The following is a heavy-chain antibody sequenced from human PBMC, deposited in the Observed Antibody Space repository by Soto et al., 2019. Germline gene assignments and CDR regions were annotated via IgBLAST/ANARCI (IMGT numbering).Heavy chain of an antibody. D-gene: IGHD3-22*01. CDR3: AITAMLVVVTPVY. Sequence: EVQLLESGGGLVQPGGSLRLSCAASGFTFSSYAMSWVRQAPGKGLEWVSANSGGVGSTYYADSVEGRFTISRDNAKNTLYLQMNNLRAEDTAVYYCAITAMLVVVTPVYWGQGTLVTVSS. CDR2: NSGGVGST. J-gene: IGHJ4*02. CDR1: GFTFSSYA. V-gene: IGHV3-23*01.